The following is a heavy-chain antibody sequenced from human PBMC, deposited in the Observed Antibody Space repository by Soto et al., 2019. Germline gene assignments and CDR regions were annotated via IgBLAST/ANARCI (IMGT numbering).Heavy chain of an antibody. Sequence: EVQLLESGGGLVQPGGSLRISCLASGFTFSRNAMSWVRQAPGKGLEWVSAISASGGTTYSADSVTGRFAVSRDNSNNTLYLQMDSLSAEDTAVYYCAKQRADFGSGSDTFYLDNWGQGSLVTVSS. CDR1: GFTFSRNA. V-gene: IGHV3-23*01. J-gene: IGHJ4*02. CDR2: ISASGGTT. D-gene: IGHD3-10*01. CDR3: AKQRADFGSGSDTFYLDN.